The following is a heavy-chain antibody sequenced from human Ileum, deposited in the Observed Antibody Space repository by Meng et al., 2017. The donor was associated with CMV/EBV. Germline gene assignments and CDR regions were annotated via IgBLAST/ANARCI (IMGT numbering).Heavy chain of an antibody. CDR2: ISDSGVST. J-gene: IGHJ4*02. Sequence: GESLKISCAASGFTFSSYAMSWVRQAPGKGLEWVSAISDSGVSTYYAGSVKGRFTISRDNSKSTLYLQMNSLRAEDTAVYYCARGLKWELPIYYWGQGTLVTVSS. D-gene: IGHD1-26*01. CDR3: ARGLKWELPIYY. V-gene: IGHV3-23*01. CDR1: GFTFSSYA.